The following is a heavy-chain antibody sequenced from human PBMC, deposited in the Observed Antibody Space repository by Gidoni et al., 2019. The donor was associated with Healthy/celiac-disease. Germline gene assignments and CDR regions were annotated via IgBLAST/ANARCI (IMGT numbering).Heavy chain of an antibody. Sequence: QVQLVESGGGVVQPGRSLSLSCAASGFTFSSYAMHWVRQAPGKGLEWVAVISYDGSNKYYADSVKGRFTISRDNSKNTLYLQMNSLRAEDTAVYYCARDPSNSYFDYWGQGTLVTVSS. D-gene: IGHD1-7*01. CDR1: GFTFSSYA. J-gene: IGHJ4*02. V-gene: IGHV3-30-3*01. CDR3: ARDPSNSYFDY. CDR2: ISYDGSNK.